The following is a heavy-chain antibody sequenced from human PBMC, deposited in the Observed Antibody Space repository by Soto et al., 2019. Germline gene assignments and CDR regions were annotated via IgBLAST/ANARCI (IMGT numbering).Heavy chain of an antibody. CDR2: IYWDDDT. V-gene: IGHV2-5*02. Sequence: QITLKEAGPTLVKPTQTLTLTCSFSGFSLITSGVGVGWIRQSPGKALEWLALIYWDDDTGYSTSLRSRLTITKDTSRNQVVLTMTNMDPADTATYYCAHTMAPRIFDSWGQGTLVTVSS. CDR3: AHTMAPRIFDS. CDR1: GFSLITSGVG. J-gene: IGHJ4*02.